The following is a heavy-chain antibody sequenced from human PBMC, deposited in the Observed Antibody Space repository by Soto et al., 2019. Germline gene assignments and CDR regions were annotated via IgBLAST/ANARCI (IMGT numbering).Heavy chain of an antibody. CDR2: ISWNSGSI. CDR3: AKDLGITGTTPFDY. J-gene: IGHJ4*02. D-gene: IGHD1-20*01. Sequence: EVQLVESGGGLVQPGRSLRLSCAASGFTFDDYAMHWVRQAPGKGLEWVSGISWNSGSIGYADSVKGRFTISRDNAKNSLYLQMNSLRAEDTALYYCAKDLGITGTTPFDYWAQGTLVTVSS. CDR1: GFTFDDYA. V-gene: IGHV3-9*01.